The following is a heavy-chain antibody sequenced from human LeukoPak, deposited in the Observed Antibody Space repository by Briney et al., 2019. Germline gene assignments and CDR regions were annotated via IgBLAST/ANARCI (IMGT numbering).Heavy chain of an antibody. D-gene: IGHD2-2*01. Sequence: GGSLRLSCAASGFTFSSYSMNWVRQAPGKGLEWVSSISSSSSYIYYADSVKGRFTISRDNAKNSLYLQMNSLRAEDTAMYYCARGQLPGHFDIWGQGTMVTVSS. CDR3: ARGQLPGHFDI. CDR2: ISSSSSYI. CDR1: GFTFSSYS. J-gene: IGHJ3*02. V-gene: IGHV3-21*04.